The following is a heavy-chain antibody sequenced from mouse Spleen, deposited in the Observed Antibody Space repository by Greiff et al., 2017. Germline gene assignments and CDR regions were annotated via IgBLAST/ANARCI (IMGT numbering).Heavy chain of an antibody. D-gene: IGHD2-14*01. V-gene: IGHV1-82*01. CDR1: GYAFSSSW. J-gene: IGHJ2*01. CDR2: IYPGDGDT. CDR3: ARSADYRYDGSFDY. Sequence: VQLQQSGPELVKPGASVKISCKASGYAFSSSWMNWVKQRPGKGLEWIGRIYPGDGDTNYNGKFKGKATLTADKSSSTAYMQLSSLTSEDSAVYFCARSADYRYDGSFDYWGQGTTLTVSS.